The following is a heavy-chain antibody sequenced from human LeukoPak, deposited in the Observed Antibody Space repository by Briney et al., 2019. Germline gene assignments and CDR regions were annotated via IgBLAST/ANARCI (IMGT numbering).Heavy chain of an antibody. V-gene: IGHV4-61*08. CDR3: ARVITMVRGVITDPYYFDY. CDR1: GGSISSGGYY. J-gene: IGHJ4*02. CDR2: IYYSGST. Sequence: ASETLSLTCAVSGGSISSGGYYWSWIRQPPGKGLEWIGYIYYSGSTNYNPSLKSRVTISVDTSKNQFSLKLSSVTAADTAVYYCARVITMVRGVITDPYYFDYWGQGTLVTVSS. D-gene: IGHD3-10*01.